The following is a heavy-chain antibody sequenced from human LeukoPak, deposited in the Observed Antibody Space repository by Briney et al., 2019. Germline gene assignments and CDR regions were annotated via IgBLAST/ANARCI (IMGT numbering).Heavy chain of an antibody. J-gene: IGHJ6*03. CDR1: GGSISSSSYY. CDR2: IYYSGST. Sequence: SETLSLTCTVSGGSISSSSYYWAWIRQSPGKGLEWVGSIYYSGSTYYNPSLRSRVTISVDMSKNQFSLKLSSVTAADTAVYYCARLRDYYYNYMDVWDKGTTVTISS. CDR3: ARLRDYYYNYMDV. V-gene: IGHV4-39*01.